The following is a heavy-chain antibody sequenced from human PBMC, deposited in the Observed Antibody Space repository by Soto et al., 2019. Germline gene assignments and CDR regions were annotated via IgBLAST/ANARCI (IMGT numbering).Heavy chain of an antibody. J-gene: IGHJ6*02. V-gene: IGHV3-20*01. CDR3: AISRCYCWGSDYKAGYYYYYGMAV. CDR1: AFTLEAYE. CDR2: INWNGGST. Sequence: PRQALRVPRAASAFTLEAYELSVGRLPLEKGLEWVSGINWNGGSTGYADSVNGRFTISRDNAKNSLYLQMHSMRAADTALYNCAISRCYCWGSDYKAGYYYYYGMAVWGQGT. D-gene: IGHD3-10*01.